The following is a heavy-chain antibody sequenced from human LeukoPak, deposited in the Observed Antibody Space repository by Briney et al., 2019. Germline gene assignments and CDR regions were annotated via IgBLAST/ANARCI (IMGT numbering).Heavy chain of an antibody. CDR1: GGSMSTYY. J-gene: IGHJ4*02. D-gene: IGHD3-16*01. Sequence: SETLSLTCTVSGGSMSTYYWSWIRQPPGKGLEWIGYIYYTGSTNYDPSLESRVTMSVDMSKNQFSLRLNFVTAADTAVYYCAGGGTAFDYGGREPWSPSPQ. CDR3: AGGGTAFDY. V-gene: IGHV4-59*01. CDR2: IYYTGST.